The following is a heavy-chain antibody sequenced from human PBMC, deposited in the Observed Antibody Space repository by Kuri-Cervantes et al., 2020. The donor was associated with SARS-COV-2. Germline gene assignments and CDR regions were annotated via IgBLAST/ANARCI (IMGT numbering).Heavy chain of an antibody. CDR1: GFTFSSYA. D-gene: IGHD4-17*01. CDR2: ISYDGSNK. J-gene: IGHJ4*02. V-gene: IGHV3-30*01. CDR3: ARGASLTTVTAFDY. Sequence: GKSLKISCAASGFTFSSYAMHWVRQAPGRGREWVTVISYDGSNKYYADSVKGRFTISRDNSTHTLYLQMNSLRAEDTAVYYSARGASLTTVTAFDYWGQGTLVTVSS.